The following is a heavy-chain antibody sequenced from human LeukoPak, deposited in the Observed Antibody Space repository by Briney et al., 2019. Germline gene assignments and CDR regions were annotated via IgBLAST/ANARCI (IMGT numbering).Heavy chain of an antibody. CDR3: ARDRSSSWYSDFDY. V-gene: IGHV3-11*06. D-gene: IGHD6-13*01. Sequence: GGSLRLSCAASGFTLSDYYMSWIRQAPGKGLEWVSYISSSSSYTNYADSVKGRFTISRDNAKNSLYLQMNSLRAEDTAVYYCARDRSSSWYSDFDYWGQGTLVTVSS. CDR1: GFTLSDYY. CDR2: ISSSSSYT. J-gene: IGHJ4*02.